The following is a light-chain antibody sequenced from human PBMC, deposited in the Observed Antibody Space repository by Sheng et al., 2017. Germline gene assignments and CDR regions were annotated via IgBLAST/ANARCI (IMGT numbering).Light chain of an antibody. Sequence: DIQMTQSPSSVSASVGDRVTVTCRASQDIGRWLAWYQQKPGKVPKLLIFAASSLQSGVPSRFSGSGSGTDYTLTITSLQPEDFATYFCQQGNSFPFTFGGGTKVEIK. CDR3: QQGNSFPFT. V-gene: IGKV1-12*01. CDR1: QDIGRW. J-gene: IGKJ4*01. CDR2: AAS.